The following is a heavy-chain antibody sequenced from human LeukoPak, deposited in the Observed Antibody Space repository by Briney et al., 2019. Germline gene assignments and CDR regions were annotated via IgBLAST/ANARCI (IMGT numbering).Heavy chain of an antibody. V-gene: IGHV3-23*01. CDR2: ISGRGGST. CDR3: AKGGSRNYLYYFDY. D-gene: IGHD1-7*01. J-gene: IGHJ4*02. Sequence: GGSLRLSCAASGFTFSSYAMSWVRQAPGKGLEWVSAISGRGGSTYYADSVKGRFTISRDNSKNTLYLQMNSLRAEDTAVYYCAKGGSRNYLYYFDYWGQGTLVTVSS. CDR1: GFTFSSYA.